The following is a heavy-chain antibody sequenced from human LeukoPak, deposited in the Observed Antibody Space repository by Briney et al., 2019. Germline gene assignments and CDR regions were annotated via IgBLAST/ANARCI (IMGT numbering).Heavy chain of an antibody. CDR2: INPNSGGT. CDR3: ATSSPDCSSTSCPAGNDY. V-gene: IGHV1-2*02. J-gene: IGHJ4*02. CDR1: GYAFTSYY. Sequence: GASVKVSCKASGYAFTSYYMHWVRQAPGQGLEWMGWINPNSGGTNYAQKFQGRVTMTRDTSISAAYMELSRLRSDDTAVYYCATSSPDCSSTSCPAGNDYWGQGTLVTVSS. D-gene: IGHD2-2*01.